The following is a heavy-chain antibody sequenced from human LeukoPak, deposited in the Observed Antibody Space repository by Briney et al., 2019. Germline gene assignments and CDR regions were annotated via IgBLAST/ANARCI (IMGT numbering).Heavy chain of an antibody. Sequence: GGSLRLSCAASGFTFSSYSMNWVRQAPGKGLEWVSSISSSSYIYYAGSVKGRFTISRDNAKNSLYLQMNNLRAEDTAVYYCAGLEMATITEIHWGQGTLVTVSS. V-gene: IGHV3-21*01. D-gene: IGHD5-24*01. CDR1: GFTFSSYS. CDR3: AGLEMATITEIH. CDR2: ISSSSYI. J-gene: IGHJ4*02.